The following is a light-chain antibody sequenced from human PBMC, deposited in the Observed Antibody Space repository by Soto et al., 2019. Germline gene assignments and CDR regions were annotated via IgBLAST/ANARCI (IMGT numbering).Light chain of an antibody. CDR1: SGHSSYA. CDR3: QTWATGTNYV. V-gene: IGLV4-69*01. Sequence: QPVLTQSPSASASLGASVKLTCTLSSGHSSYAIAWHQQQPEKGPRYLMKLNSDGSHSKGDGIPDRFSGSSSGAERYLTISSLQSEDEADYYCQTWATGTNYVFGTGTKV. CDR2: LNSDGSH. J-gene: IGLJ1*01.